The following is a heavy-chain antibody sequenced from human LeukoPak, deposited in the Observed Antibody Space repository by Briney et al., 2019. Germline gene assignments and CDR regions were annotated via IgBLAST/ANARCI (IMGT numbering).Heavy chain of an antibody. CDR3: ARPVAARNEALFDY. CDR2: IYPGDSDT. Sequence: PGESLKISCKGSGYSFTSYWIGWVRQLPGKGLEWMGIIYPGDSDTRYSPSFQGQVTISADKSISTAYLQWSSLKASDTAVYYCARPVAARNEALFDYWGQGTLVTVSS. V-gene: IGHV5-51*01. D-gene: IGHD6-6*01. CDR1: GYSFTSYW. J-gene: IGHJ4*02.